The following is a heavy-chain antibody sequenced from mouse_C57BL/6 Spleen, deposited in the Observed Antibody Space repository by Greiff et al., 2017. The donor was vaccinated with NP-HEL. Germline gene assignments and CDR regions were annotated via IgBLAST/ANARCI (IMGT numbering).Heavy chain of an antibody. J-gene: IGHJ3*01. CDR3: ARGLYYYGSSYEFAY. Sequence: VQLQQSGPELVKPGASVKIPCKASGYTFTDYNMDWVKQSHGKSLEWIGDINPNNGGTIYNQKFKGKAILTVDKSSSTAYMELRSLTSEDTAVYYCARGLYYYGSSYEFAYWGQGTLVTVSA. D-gene: IGHD1-1*01. CDR1: GYTFTDYN. CDR2: INPNNGGT. V-gene: IGHV1-18*01.